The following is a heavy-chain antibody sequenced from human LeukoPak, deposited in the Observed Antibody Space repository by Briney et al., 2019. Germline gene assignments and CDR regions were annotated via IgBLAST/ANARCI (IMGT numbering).Heavy chain of an antibody. CDR1: GFTFSNYA. Sequence: PGGSLRLSCAASGFTFSNYALNWVCQAPGKGLEWVSSISSSSSYIYYADSVKGRFTISRDNAKNSLYLQMNSLRAEDTAVYYCARDKRGRWLRLGGGFDYWGQGTLVTVSS. J-gene: IGHJ4*02. CDR2: ISSSSSYI. D-gene: IGHD5-12*01. V-gene: IGHV3-21*01. CDR3: ARDKRGRWLRLGGGFDY.